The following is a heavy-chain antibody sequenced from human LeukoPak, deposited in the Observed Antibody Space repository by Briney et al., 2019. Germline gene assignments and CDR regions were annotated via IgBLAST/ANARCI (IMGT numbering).Heavy chain of an antibody. D-gene: IGHD2-2*01. J-gene: IGHJ4*02. CDR3: ARDSARSLRYCSSTSCQLFGY. V-gene: IGHV3-30-3*01. CDR1: GFTFSSYA. CDR2: ISYDGSNK. Sequence: GGSLRLSCAASGFTFSSYAMHWVRQAPGKGLEWVAVISYDGSNKYYADSVKGRFTISRDNSKNTLYLQMNSLRAEDTAVYYCARDSARSLRYCSSTSCQLFGYWGQGTLVTVSS.